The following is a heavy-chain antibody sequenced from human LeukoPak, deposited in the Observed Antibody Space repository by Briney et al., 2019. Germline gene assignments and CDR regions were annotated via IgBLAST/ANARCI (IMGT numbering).Heavy chain of an antibody. V-gene: IGHV1-69*13. J-gene: IGHJ5*02. CDR1: GGTFSSYA. D-gene: IGHD4-23*01. CDR3: ARAVVWLSAFDP. Sequence: SVKVSCKASGGTFSSYAISWVRQAPGQGLEWMGGIIPIFGTANYAQKFQGSVTITADESTSTAYMELSSLRSEDTAVYYCARAVVWLSAFDPWGQGTLVTVSS. CDR2: IIPIFGTA.